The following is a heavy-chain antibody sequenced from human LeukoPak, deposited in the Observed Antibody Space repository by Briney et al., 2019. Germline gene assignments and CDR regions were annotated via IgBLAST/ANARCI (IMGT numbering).Heavy chain of an antibody. V-gene: IGHV4-59*01. CDR2: IYYSGST. CDR3: ARDKEGMYWYFDL. CDR1: GDSISSYY. J-gene: IGHJ2*01. Sequence: SETLSLTCTVSGDSISSYYWSWIRQPPGKGLEWIGYIYYSGSTNYNPSLKSRVTISVDTSKNQFSLKLSSVTAADTAVYYCARDKEGMYWYFDLWGRGTLVTVSS. D-gene: IGHD3-10*01.